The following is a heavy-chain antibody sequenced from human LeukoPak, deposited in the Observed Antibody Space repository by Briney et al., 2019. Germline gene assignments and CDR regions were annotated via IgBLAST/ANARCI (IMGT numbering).Heavy chain of an antibody. D-gene: IGHD5-24*01. V-gene: IGHV3-7*01. CDR1: GFTFGTYW. CDR3: ARLDGFNY. CDR2: IKRDGSEK. Sequence: PGRSLRLSCAASGFTFGTYWMTWVRQAPGKGLEWVANIKRDGSEKYYADSVKGRFTISRDNAKNSLYLQVNNLRAEDTAVYYCARLDGFNYWGQGTLVTVSS. J-gene: IGHJ4*02.